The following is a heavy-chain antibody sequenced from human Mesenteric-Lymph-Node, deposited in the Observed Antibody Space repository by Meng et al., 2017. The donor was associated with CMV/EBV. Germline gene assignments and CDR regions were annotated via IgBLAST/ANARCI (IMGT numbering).Heavy chain of an antibody. CDR2: IKEDGSDT. V-gene: IGHV3-7*01. J-gene: IGHJ3*01. CDR3: ARAIVDVLLMVYSNHDAFDV. D-gene: IGHD2-8*01. Sequence: GGSLRLSCAASGFTFNTHWMSWVRQAPGKGLEWVANIKEDGSDTHYADSVKGRFTISRDNAKNSLYLQMNSLRADDTAVYYCARAIVDVLLMVYSNHDAFDVWGQGTMVTVSS. CDR1: GFTFNTHW.